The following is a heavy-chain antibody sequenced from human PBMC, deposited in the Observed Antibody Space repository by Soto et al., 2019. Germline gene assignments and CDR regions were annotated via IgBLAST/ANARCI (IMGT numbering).Heavy chain of an antibody. J-gene: IGHJ6*02. V-gene: IGHV3-23*01. CDR3: AKEGRYCSSTSCYDSMDV. CDR2: ISGSGGST. CDR1: GFTFSSYA. Sequence: EVQLLESGGGLVQPGGSLRLSCAASGFTFSSYAMIWVRQAPGKGLEWVSAISGSGGSTYYADSVKGRFTISRDNSKNTLYLQMNSLRAEDTAVYYCAKEGRYCSSTSCYDSMDVWGQGTTVTVSS. D-gene: IGHD2-2*01.